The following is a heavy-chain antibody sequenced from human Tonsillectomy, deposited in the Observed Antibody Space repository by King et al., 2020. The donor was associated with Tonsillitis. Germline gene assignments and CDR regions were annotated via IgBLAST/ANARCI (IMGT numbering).Heavy chain of an antibody. CDR3: ARDSGTFPDY. Sequence: VQLVESGAEVKKPGASVKVSCKASGYTFGDHFMHWVRQAPGQGLEWMGCSNPNSCGRHYSQKFQGRVTMTRDTSISTAYMELSSLRSDDTAVYYCARDSGTFPDYWGQGTLVTVSS. D-gene: IGHD1-26*01. CDR2: SNPNSCGR. V-gene: IGHV1-2*02. CDR1: GYTFGDHF. J-gene: IGHJ4*02.